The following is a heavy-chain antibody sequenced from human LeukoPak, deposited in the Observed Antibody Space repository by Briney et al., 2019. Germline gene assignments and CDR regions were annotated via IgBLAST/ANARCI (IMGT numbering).Heavy chain of an antibody. CDR1: GVSISSYY. V-gene: IGHV4-59*08. CDR2: IYYSGST. D-gene: IGHD3-10*01. J-gene: IGHJ4*02. Sequence: SETLSLTCTVSGVSISSYYWSWIRQPPGKGLEWIGYIYYSGSTNYNPSLKSRVTISVDTSKNQFSLKLNSVTATDTAVYYCARHYGPWGQGTLVTVSS. CDR3: ARHYGP.